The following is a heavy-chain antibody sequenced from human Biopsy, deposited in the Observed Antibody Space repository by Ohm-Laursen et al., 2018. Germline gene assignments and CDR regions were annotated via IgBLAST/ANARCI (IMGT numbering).Heavy chain of an antibody. V-gene: IGHV4-59*08. CDR1: GGSITADF. CDR3: VRLNRRGNIIFFDY. CDR2: RFHGGSP. Sequence: SETLSLTCTVSGGSITADFWTWIRQTPGERLEWIGYRFHGGSPMYNPSLKSRVTISVDTSKSKFSLTLTSVTAADTAVYYCVRLNRRGNIIFFDYWGRGTLVTVSS. D-gene: IGHD3/OR15-3a*01. J-gene: IGHJ4*02.